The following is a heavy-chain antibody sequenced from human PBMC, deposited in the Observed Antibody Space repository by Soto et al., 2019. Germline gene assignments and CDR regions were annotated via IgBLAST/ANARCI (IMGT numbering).Heavy chain of an antibody. CDR3: ARDRRRLEHPSGGYGMDV. D-gene: IGHD1-1*01. CDR2: IYYSGST. CDR1: GGSISSGGYY. J-gene: IGHJ6*02. Sequence: SETLSLTCTVSGGSISSGGYYWSWIRQHPGKGLEWIGYIYYSGSTYYNPSLKSRVTISVDTSKNQFSLKLSSVTAADTAVYYCARDRRRLEHPSGGYGMDVWGQGTTVTVSS. V-gene: IGHV4-31*03.